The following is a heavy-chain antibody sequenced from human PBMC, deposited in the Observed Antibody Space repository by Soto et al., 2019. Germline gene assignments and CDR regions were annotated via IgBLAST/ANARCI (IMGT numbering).Heavy chain of an antibody. CDR3: ARSIVVVTALDY. CDR1: GGTFSSYT. V-gene: IGHV1-3*01. J-gene: IGHJ4*02. Sequence: ASVKVSCKASGGTFSSYTISWVRRAPGQRLEWMGWINAGNGNTKYSQKFQGRVTITRDTSASTAYMELSSLRSEDTAVYYCARSIVVVTALDYWGQGTLVTVSS. D-gene: IGHD2-21*02. CDR2: INAGNGNT.